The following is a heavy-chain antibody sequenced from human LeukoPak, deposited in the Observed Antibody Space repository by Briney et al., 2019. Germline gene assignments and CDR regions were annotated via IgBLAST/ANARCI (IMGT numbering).Heavy chain of an antibody. CDR3: ARGRSTGYPFYFEY. CDR2: MNPNSGST. Sequence: ASVTVSCKASGYTFTSYDINWVRQATGQGLEWMGWMNPNSGSTGYAQKFQGRVTITRNTSISTAYMELSGLRSEDTAVYYCARGRSTGYPFYFEYWGQGTLVTVSS. D-gene: IGHD5-12*01. CDR1: GYTFTSYD. J-gene: IGHJ4*02. V-gene: IGHV1-8*03.